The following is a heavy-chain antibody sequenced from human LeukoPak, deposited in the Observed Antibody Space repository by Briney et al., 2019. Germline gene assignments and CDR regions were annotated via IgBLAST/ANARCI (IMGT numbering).Heavy chain of an antibody. J-gene: IGHJ4*02. CDR1: GGSISSYY. CDR2: IYYSGST. Sequence: PSETLSLTCTVSGGSISSYYWSWIRQPPGKGLEWIGYIYYSGSTNYNPSLKSRVTISVDTSKNQFSLKLSSVTAADTAVYYCARRVRGSYAYYFDYWGQGTLVTVSS. CDR3: ARRVRGSYAYYFDY. V-gene: IGHV4-59*01. D-gene: IGHD1-26*01.